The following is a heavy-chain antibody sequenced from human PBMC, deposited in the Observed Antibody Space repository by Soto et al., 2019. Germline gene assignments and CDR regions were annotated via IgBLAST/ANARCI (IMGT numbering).Heavy chain of an antibody. Sequence: QLQLQGSGPGLVKPSETLSLTCTVSGDSISSSHHYWAWVRQPPGKGLEWIVSTYYRGSTFYSPSLRGRVTTSVDTSTNQLSLKLKSVTAADTAVYFCARHGAWAPLDWGQGTLVTVSS. CDR3: ARHGAWAPLD. D-gene: IGHD3-16*01. V-gene: IGHV4-39*01. J-gene: IGHJ4*02. CDR2: TYYRGST. CDR1: GDSISSSHHY.